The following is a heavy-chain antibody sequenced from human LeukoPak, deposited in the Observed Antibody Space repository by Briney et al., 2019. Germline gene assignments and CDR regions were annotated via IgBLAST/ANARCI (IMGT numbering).Heavy chain of an antibody. D-gene: IGHD5-12*01. J-gene: IGHJ3*02. CDR2: ISYDGSNK. Sequence: QPGGSLRLSCAASGFTFSSYAMHWVRQAPGKGLEWVAVISYDGSNKYYADSVKGRFTISRDNSKNTLYLQMNSLRPEDTALYYCAKDSVGWPRSSSAFDIWGQGTRVTVSS. CDR3: AKDSVGWPRSSSAFDI. CDR1: GFTFSSYA. V-gene: IGHV3-30*04.